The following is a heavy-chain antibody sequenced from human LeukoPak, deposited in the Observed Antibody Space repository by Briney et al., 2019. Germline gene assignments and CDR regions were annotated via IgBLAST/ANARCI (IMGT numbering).Heavy chain of an antibody. CDR1: GFTPSDYS. CDR2: MSRSGSSM. Sequence: GGSLRLSCAASGFTPSDYSMTWIRQAPGKGLEWVSYMSRSGSSMYYADSVKGRFTISRDNAKNSVYLQMNSLGAEDTAVYYCARGLIETGTTFDYWGQGTLVTVSS. CDR3: ARGLIETGTTFDY. J-gene: IGHJ4*02. V-gene: IGHV3-11*04. D-gene: IGHD1-7*01.